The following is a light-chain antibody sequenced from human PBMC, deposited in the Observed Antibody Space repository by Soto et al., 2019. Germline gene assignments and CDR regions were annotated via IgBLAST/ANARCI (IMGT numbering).Light chain of an antibody. V-gene: IGKV3-15*01. J-gene: IGKJ4*01. CDR2: GAS. CDR1: QTVSSS. CDR3: QQYNNWPPLT. Sequence: EIVFTQSPCTLSLSPGERATLSCRARQTVSSSSLAWYQQKPGQAPRLLIYGASTRATGIPARFSGSGSGTEFTLTISSLQSEDFAVYYCQQYNNWPPLTFGGGTKVDIK.